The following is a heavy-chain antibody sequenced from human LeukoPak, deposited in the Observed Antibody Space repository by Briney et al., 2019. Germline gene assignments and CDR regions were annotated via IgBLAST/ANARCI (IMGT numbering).Heavy chain of an antibody. V-gene: IGHV3-21*01. CDR2: ISTSSSYI. CDR1: GFTFSSYS. CDR3: ARGLEGPYYYGSGSYSGY. D-gene: IGHD3-10*01. Sequence: GGSLRLSCAASGFTFSSYSMNWVRQAPGKGLELVSSISTSSSYIYYADSVKGRFTISRDNAKNSLYLQMNSLRAEDTAVYYCARGLEGPYYYGSGSYSGYWGQGTLVTVSS. J-gene: IGHJ4*02.